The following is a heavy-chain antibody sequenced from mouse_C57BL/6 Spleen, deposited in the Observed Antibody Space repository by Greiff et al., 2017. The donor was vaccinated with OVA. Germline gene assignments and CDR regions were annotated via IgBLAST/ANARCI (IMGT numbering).Heavy chain of an antibody. D-gene: IGHD1-1*01. CDR1: GFTFSSYA. V-gene: IGHV5-4*01. CDR2: ISEGGSYT. CDR3: ARGMGDYYGRAWFAY. Sequence: EVHLVESGGGLVKPGGSLKLSCAASGFTFSSYAMSWVRQTPEKRLEWVATISEGGSYTYYPDNVKGRFTISRDNSKNNLYQQMSHLKSEDTAMYYCARGMGDYYGRAWFAYWGQATLVTVSA. J-gene: IGHJ3*01.